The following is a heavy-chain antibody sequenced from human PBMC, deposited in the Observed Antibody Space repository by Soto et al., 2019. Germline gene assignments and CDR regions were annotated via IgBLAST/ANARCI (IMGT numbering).Heavy chain of an antibody. J-gene: IGHJ6*02. Sequence: ASVKVSCKASGYTFTSYGISWVRQAPGQGLEWMGWISAYNGNTNYAQKLQGRVTMTTDTSTSTAYMELRSLRSDDTAVYYCARDGDIVVVPAAEITYYCYGMDVWGQGTTVTVSS. D-gene: IGHD2-2*01. CDR2: ISAYNGNT. V-gene: IGHV1-18*01. CDR3: ARDGDIVVVPAAEITYYCYGMDV. CDR1: GYTFTSYG.